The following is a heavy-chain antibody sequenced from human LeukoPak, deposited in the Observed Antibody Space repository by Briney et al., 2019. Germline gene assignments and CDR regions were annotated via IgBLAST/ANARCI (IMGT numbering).Heavy chain of an antibody. CDR1: GYTFISYD. V-gene: IGHV1-8*01. CDR2: MNPNSDNT. J-gene: IGHJ4*02. Sequence: ASVKVSCKASGYTFISYDINWVRQATGQGLEWMGWMNPNSDNTGYAQKFQGRVTMTRNTSISTAYMELSSLRSEDTAVYYCATGEELEPHDYWGQGTLVTVSS. CDR3: ATGEELEPHDY. D-gene: IGHD1-1*01.